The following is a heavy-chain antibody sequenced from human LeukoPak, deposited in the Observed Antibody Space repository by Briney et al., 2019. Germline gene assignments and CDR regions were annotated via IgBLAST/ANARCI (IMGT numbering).Heavy chain of an antibody. CDR3: GTERLDRYCSSTSCYGEHWFDP. J-gene: IGHJ5*02. CDR1: GYTLTELS. V-gene: IGHV1-24*01. Sequence: PSVKVSCKASGYTLTELSMHWVRQAPGKGLEWMGGFDPEDGETIYAQKFQGRVTMTEDTSTDTAYMELSSLRSEDTAVNYCGTERLDRYCSSTSCYGEHWFDPWGQGNLVTVSS. D-gene: IGHD2-2*01. CDR2: FDPEDGET.